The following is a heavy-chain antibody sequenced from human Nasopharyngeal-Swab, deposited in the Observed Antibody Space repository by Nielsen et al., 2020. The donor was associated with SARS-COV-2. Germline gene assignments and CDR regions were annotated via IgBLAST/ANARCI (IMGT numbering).Heavy chain of an antibody. V-gene: IGHV6-1*01. J-gene: IGHJ4*02. D-gene: IGHD6-19*01. CDR3: ARGNLQGLVRIDY. CDR2: TYYRSKWYN. CDR1: WDRVSSNSDA. Sequence: SQTLSLTCSISWDRVSSNSDALNWLRHSQSGGLEWLGRTYYRSKWYNDYAVSVKSRITINPDTSKKQFTLQLNSVTPEDTAVYYCARGNLQGLVRIDYWGQGTLVTVSS.